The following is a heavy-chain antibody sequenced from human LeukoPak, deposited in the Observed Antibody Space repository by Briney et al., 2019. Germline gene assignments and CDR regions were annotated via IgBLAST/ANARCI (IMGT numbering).Heavy chain of an antibody. CDR2: MNPNSGNT. D-gene: IGHD1-1*01. CDR1: GYTLTSYD. CDR3: ARTQTMTNWFDP. Sequence: ASVKVSCKASGYTLTSYDINWVRQATGQGLEWMGWMNPNSGNTGYAQKFQGRVTMTRNTSISTAYMELSSLRSEDTAVYYCARTQTMTNWFDPWGQGTLVTVSS. V-gene: IGHV1-8*01. J-gene: IGHJ5*02.